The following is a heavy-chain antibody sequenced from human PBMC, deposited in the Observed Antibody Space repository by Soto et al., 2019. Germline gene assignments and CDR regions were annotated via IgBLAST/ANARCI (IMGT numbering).Heavy chain of an antibody. CDR1: GGSISSGGYY. CDR3: ARDVRKFCSSTSCYPDFPGWFDP. J-gene: IGHJ5*02. CDR2: VYYSGST. V-gene: IGHV4-31*03. D-gene: IGHD2-2*01. Sequence: QVQLQESGPGLVKPSQTLSLTCTVSGGSISSGGYYWSWIRQHPGKGLEWIGYVYYSGSTYYNPSLKSRVTISVDTSKNQFSLKLSSVTAADTAVYYCARDVRKFCSSTSCYPDFPGWFDPWGQGTLVTVSS.